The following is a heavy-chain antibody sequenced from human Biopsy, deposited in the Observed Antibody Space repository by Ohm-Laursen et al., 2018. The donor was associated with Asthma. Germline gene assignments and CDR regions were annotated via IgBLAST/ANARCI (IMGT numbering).Heavy chain of an antibody. J-gene: IGHJ4*02. CDR2: IWYDGSNK. Sequence: SLRLSCTATGFTFSSYGMQWVRQAPGKGLEWVAVIWYDGSNKYYADSVKGRFTISRDNSKNTLYLQMNSLRAEDTAVYYCARKARHGDYDFDYWGQGTLVTVSS. V-gene: IGHV3-33*08. CDR3: ARKARHGDYDFDY. D-gene: IGHD4-17*01. CDR1: GFTFSSYG.